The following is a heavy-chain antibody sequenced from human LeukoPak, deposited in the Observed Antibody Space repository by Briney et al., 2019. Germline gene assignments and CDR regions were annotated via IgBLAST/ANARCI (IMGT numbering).Heavy chain of an antibody. CDR1: GFTFSGHW. V-gene: IGHV3-7*01. CDR3: TRDRSRAEDD. D-gene: IGHD1-14*01. J-gene: IGHJ4*02. CDR2: INQGGSDK. Sequence: PGGSLRLSCAASGFTFSGHWMSWVRQAPGKGLEGVANINQGGSDKYYVDSVKGRFTISRDNAHNLLYLQMNSLRGEDTAVYYCTRDRSRAEDDWGLGTLVTVSS.